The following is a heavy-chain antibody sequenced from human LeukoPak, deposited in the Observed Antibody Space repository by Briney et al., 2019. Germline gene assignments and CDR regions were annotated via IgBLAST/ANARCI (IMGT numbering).Heavy chain of an antibody. CDR1: GYGFSGYY. V-gene: IGHV1-2*02. CDR3: ARDRRKTRTYSSGWYTIHSFDY. Sequence: ASVKVSCETSGYGFSGYYIHWVRQAPGQGLEWMGWINPNSGGTNYAQKFQGRVTIAADKSTSTAYMELSSLRSDDTAVYYCARDRRKTRTYSSGWYTIHSFDYWGQGTLVTVSS. J-gene: IGHJ4*02. D-gene: IGHD6-19*01. CDR2: INPNSGGT.